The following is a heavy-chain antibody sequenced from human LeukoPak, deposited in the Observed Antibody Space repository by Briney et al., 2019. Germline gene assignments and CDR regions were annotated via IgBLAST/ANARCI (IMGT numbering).Heavy chain of an antibody. CDR1: GGSFSGYY. Sequence: PSETLSLTFAVYGGSFSGYYWSWIRQPPGKGLEWIGEINHSGSTNYNPSLKSRVTISLDTSKNQFSLKLSSVTAADTAVYYCAGRVGATTIDYWGQGTLVTVSS. D-gene: IGHD1-26*01. CDR2: INHSGST. J-gene: IGHJ4*02. CDR3: AGRVGATTIDY. V-gene: IGHV4-34*01.